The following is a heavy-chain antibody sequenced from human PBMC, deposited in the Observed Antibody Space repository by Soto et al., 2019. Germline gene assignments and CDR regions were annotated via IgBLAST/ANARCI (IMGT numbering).Heavy chain of an antibody. V-gene: IGHV1-2*04. CDR3: ARGDSTDCSNGVCSFFYNRDMDV. CDR2: INPKSGGT. Sequence: ASVKVSCKASGYSFTDYHIHWVRQAPGQGLEWLGRINPKSGGTSTAQKFQGWVTMTTDTSISTASMELTRLTSDDTAIYYCARGDSTDCSNGVCSFFYNRDMDVWGQGTTVTVSS. D-gene: IGHD2-8*01. J-gene: IGHJ6*02. CDR1: GYSFTDYH.